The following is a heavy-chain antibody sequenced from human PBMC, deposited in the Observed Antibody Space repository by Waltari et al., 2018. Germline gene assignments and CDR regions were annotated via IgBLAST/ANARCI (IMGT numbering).Heavy chain of an antibody. CDR3: ARVAVVIAPGWFDP. J-gene: IGHJ5*02. Sequence: QVQLVQSGSELKKPGASVKVSCKASGYTFTSHAMNWVRPAPGQGLEWMGWINTNTGNPTYAHGFTGRFVFSLDTSVSTAYLQISSLKAEDTAVYYCARVAVVIAPGWFDPWGQGTLVTVSS. CDR1: GYTFTSHA. V-gene: IGHV7-4-1*02. CDR2: INTNTGNP. D-gene: IGHD2-21*01.